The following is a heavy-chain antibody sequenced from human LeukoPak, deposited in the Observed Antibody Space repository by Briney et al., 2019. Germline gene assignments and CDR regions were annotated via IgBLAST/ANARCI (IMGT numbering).Heavy chain of an antibody. CDR3: ARDLYNWNSGDY. V-gene: IGHV4-34*01. Sequence: SETLSLTCGVYRGSFSGYYWSWIRQPPGKGLEWIGEINQGGNTNYNPSLKSRVTLSVDTSKNQFSLHLTSVTAADTAVYYCARDLYNWNSGDYWGQGTLVTVSS. D-gene: IGHD1-7*01. CDR1: RGSFSGYY. J-gene: IGHJ4*02. CDR2: INQGGNT.